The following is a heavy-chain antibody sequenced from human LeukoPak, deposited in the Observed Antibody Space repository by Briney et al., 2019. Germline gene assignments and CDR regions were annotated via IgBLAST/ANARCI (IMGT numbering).Heavy chain of an antibody. CDR1: GFIFSTCT. D-gene: IGHD3-16*01. V-gene: IGHV3-48*01. Sequence: GGSLRLSCAASGFIFSTCTMNWVRQAPGKGLEWLSSIRGSDSAIFYADSLKGRFTISRDNVENSLYLQMNSLRAEDSAVYYCWGGSEYWGQGTLVTVSS. J-gene: IGHJ4*02. CDR2: IRGSDSAI. CDR3: WGGSEY.